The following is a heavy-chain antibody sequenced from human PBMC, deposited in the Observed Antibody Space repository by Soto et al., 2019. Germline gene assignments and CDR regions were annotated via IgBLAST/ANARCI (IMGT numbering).Heavy chain of an antibody. D-gene: IGHD3-9*01. Sequence: QVQLVQSGAEVKKPGSSVKVSCKTSGGTFNNYAISWIRQAPGQGLEWMGGIIPIFATPNYAQRFQGRVTITADESTSTAYMELSSLRSEDTAVYYCATVYFYNNTDNRDSWGQVTLVTVSS. CDR1: GGTFNNYA. CDR2: IIPIFATP. CDR3: ATVYFYNNTDNRDS. J-gene: IGHJ5*01. V-gene: IGHV1-69*01.